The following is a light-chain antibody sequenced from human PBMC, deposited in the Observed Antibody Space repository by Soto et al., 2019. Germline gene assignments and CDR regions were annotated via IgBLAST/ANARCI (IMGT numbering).Light chain of an antibody. CDR2: DAS. CDR3: QQYGSSPPWT. J-gene: IGKJ1*01. V-gene: IGKV1-5*01. CDR1: QSISRW. Sequence: DIKMTRSPSTLSASVGDRVTITCRASQSISRWLAWYQQKSGKAPKFLIYDASSLESGVPSRFSGSGSGTDFTLTISRLEPEDFAVYYCQQYGSSPPWTFGQGTKVDI.